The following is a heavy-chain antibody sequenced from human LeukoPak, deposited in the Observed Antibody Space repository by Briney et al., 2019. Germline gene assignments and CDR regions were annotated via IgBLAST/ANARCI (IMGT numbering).Heavy chain of an antibody. CDR2: IYYSGST. D-gene: IGHD3-9*01. CDR3: ARIRYYDILTGYYPIGYYYGMDV. Sequence: PSETLSLTCTVSGGSISSSSYYWGWIRQPPGKGLDWIVSIYYSGSTYYNPSLKSRVTISVDTSKNQFSLKLSSVTAADTAVYYCARIRYYDILTGYYPIGYYYGMDVWGQGTTVTVSS. CDR1: GGSISSSSYY. V-gene: IGHV4-39*01. J-gene: IGHJ6*02.